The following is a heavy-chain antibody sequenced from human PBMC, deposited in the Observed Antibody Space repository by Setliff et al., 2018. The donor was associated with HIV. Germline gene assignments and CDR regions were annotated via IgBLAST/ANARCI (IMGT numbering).Heavy chain of an antibody. CDR2: IYTSGNT. D-gene: IGHD4-17*01. CDR3: ARGNSRRLRVHYYYYMDV. J-gene: IGHJ6*03. V-gene: IGHV4-61*09. Sequence: TLSLTCTVSGGSISSGSYYWSWIRQPAGKGLEWIGHIYTSGNTNHNPSLKSPVTISVDTSENQFSLKLSSVTAADTAVYYCARGNSRRLRVHYYYYMDVWGKGTTVTVSS. CDR1: GGSISSGSYY.